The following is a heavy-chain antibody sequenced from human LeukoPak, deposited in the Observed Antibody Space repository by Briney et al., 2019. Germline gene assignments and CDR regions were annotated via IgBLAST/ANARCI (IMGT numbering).Heavy chain of an antibody. Sequence: SETLSLTCTVSGGSISSSSYYWGWIRQPPGKGLEWIGSIYSSGSTYYDNPSFKSRVSISVDTSKKFFSLKLSSVTAADTAVYYCARSGYSYEGEAYFDYWGQGTLVTVSS. V-gene: IGHV4-39*02. CDR2: IYSSGST. CDR1: GGSISSSSYY. CDR3: ARSGYSYEGEAYFDY. J-gene: IGHJ4*02. D-gene: IGHD5-18*01.